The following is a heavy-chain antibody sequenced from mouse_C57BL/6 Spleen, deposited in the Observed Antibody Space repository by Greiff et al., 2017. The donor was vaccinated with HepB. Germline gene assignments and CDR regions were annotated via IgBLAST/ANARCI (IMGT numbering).Heavy chain of an antibody. CDR2: IDPNSGAT. Sequence: VQLQQPGAELVKPGASVKLSCKASGYTFTSYWMHWVKQRPGRGLEWIGRIDPNSGATKYNEKFKSKATLTVDKPSSTAYMQLSSLTSEDSAGYYCARRYGSSYGYFDYWGQGTTLTVSS. V-gene: IGHV1-72*01. J-gene: IGHJ2*01. CDR1: GYTFTSYW. CDR3: ARRYGSSYGYFDY. D-gene: IGHD1-1*01.